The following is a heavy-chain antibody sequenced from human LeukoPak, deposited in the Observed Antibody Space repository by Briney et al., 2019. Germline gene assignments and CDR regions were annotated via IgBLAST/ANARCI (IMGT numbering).Heavy chain of an antibody. D-gene: IGHD4-11*01. CDR1: GFTFSSYW. CDR2: IKRGGIEK. J-gene: IGHJ6*04. V-gene: IGHV3-7*01. CDR3: GRDATTTVGWVYMDV. Sequence: GGSLRLSCAASGFTFSSYWMSWVRQATGEGLEWVANIKRGGIEKFYVDSEKGRFTISRESAKNSVYPKMNTLRGDDRAVYYCGRDATTTVGWVYMDVWGKGTAVTISA.